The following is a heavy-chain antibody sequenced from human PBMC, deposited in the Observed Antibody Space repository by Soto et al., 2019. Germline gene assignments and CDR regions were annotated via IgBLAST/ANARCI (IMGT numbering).Heavy chain of an antibody. Sequence: VKVSCKASGYPFTSYGISWVRQAPGQGLEWMGWISAYNGNTNYAQKLQGRVTMTTDTSTSTAYMELRSLRSDDTAVYYCERDWAAAGPFDYWGQGTLVTVSS. CDR3: ERDWAAAGPFDY. CDR2: ISAYNGNT. D-gene: IGHD6-13*01. CDR1: GYPFTSYG. J-gene: IGHJ4*02. V-gene: IGHV1-18*01.